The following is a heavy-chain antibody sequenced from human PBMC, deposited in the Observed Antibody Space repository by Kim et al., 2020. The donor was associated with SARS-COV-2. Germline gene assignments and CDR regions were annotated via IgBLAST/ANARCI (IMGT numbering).Heavy chain of an antibody. CDR3: TTETPYYDHTLIDY. CDR1: GFTFSNAW. CDR2: IKSRTDGGTT. D-gene: IGHD3-3*01. J-gene: IGHJ4*02. Sequence: GGSLRLSCAASGFTFSNAWMSWVRQAPGKGLEWVGRIKSRTDGGTTDYAAPVKGRFTISRDDSKNTLYLQMNSLKTEDTAVHYCTTETPYYDHTLIDYWGQGTLVTVSS. V-gene: IGHV3-15*01.